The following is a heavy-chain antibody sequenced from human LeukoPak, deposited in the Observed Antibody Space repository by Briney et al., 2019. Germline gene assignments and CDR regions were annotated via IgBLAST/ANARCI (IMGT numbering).Heavy chain of an antibody. CDR1: GFTVSSNY. J-gene: IGHJ4*02. CDR3: AKEQSSSGFFDY. D-gene: IGHD6-6*01. Sequence: GGSLRLSCAASGFTVSSNYMSWVRQAPGKGLEWVSAISGRGDRTYYADSVKGRFTISRDNSKNTLYLQMNSLGAEDTAVYYCAKEQSSSGFFDYWGQGTLVTVSS. CDR2: ISGRGDRT. V-gene: IGHV3-23*01.